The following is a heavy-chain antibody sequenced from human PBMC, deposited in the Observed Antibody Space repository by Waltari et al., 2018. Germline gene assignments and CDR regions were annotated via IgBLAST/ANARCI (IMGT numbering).Heavy chain of an antibody. V-gene: IGHV3-74*01. J-gene: IGHJ4*02. CDR2: MNRGGTGP. D-gene: IGHD3-3*01. CDR3: ARVKFLEWLPQPAVLDY. Sequence: EVQLVESGGGLVQPGGSLRLSCAASGFAFSSYWMHWVRQAPGKGLVWVERMNRGGTGPIYADSVKGRFTISRDNAKNTLHLQMNSLRVEDTAVYYCARVKFLEWLPQPAVLDYWGQGSLVTVSS. CDR1: GFAFSSYW.